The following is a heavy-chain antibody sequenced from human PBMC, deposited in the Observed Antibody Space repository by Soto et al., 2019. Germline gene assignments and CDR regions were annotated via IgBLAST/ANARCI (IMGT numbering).Heavy chain of an antibody. CDR1: VVSVSSGSYY. J-gene: IGHJ6*01. CDR3: ASGVKGVTMVLVSRAKYGMEV. V-gene: IGHV4-61*01. D-gene: IGHD3-10*01. Sequence: XETLSLTCTFSVVSVSSGSYYCSWIRQPPGKGLEWIGYIYYSGSTNYNPSLKSRVTISVDTSKNQFSLKLSSVTAADTAVYYCASGVKGVTMVLVSRAKYGMEVWGQGTPVSVSS. CDR2: IYYSGST.